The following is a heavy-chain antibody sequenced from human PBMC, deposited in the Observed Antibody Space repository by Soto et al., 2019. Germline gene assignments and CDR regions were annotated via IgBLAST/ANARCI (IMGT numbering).Heavy chain of an antibody. D-gene: IGHD5-18*01. CDR2: IYDSGST. V-gene: IGHV4-61*08. CDR1: GGSVSSGDYY. Sequence: SETLSLTCTVSGGSVSSGDYYWSWIRQPPGKGLEWIGYIYDSGSTNYNPSLKSRVSISLDTSKNQFSLRLTSVTAADTAVYYCARIPVDTYMINWFDPWGQGTLVTVSS. CDR3: ARIPVDTYMINWFDP. J-gene: IGHJ5*02.